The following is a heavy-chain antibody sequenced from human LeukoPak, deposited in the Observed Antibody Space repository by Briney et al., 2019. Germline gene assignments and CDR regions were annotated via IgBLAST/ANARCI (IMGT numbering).Heavy chain of an antibody. CDR1: EYRFTSYW. D-gene: IGHD4-17*01. CDR2: IYPGDSDT. CDR3: ARRTAYGNFDS. J-gene: IGHJ4*02. Sequence: GESLKISCKASEYRFTSYWIGWVRQMPGKGLEWMAFIYPGDSDTTYSPSFQGEVTISADKSINTAYLQWGSLKASDTAMYYCARRTAYGNFDSWGQGTLVTVSS. V-gene: IGHV5-51*01.